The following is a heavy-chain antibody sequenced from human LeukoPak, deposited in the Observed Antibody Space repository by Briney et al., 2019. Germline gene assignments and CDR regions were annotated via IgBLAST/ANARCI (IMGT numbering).Heavy chain of an antibody. V-gene: IGHV1-2*02. D-gene: IGHD4-23*01. Sequence: ASVKVSCKASGYTFTDYYMHWVRQAPGQGLEWMGWINPNSGGTNYAQKFQGRVTMTRDTSISTAYMEMSRLRSDDTTVYYCARIYGSNGGASDIWGQGTMVTVSS. CDR2: INPNSGGT. CDR3: ARIYGSNGGASDI. J-gene: IGHJ3*02. CDR1: GYTFTDYY.